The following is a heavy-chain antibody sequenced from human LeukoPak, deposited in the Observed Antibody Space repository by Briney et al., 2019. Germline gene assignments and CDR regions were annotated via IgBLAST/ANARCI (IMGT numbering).Heavy chain of an antibody. CDR3: ARVLAGITGTTARRYYYYYMDV. CDR2: IYYSGST. Sequence: PSETLSLTCTVSGGSISSHYWSWIRQPPGKGLEWIGYIYYSGSTNYNPSLKSRVTISVDTSKNQFSLKLSSVTAADTAVYYCARVLAGITGTTARRYYYYYMDVWGKGTTVTVSS. V-gene: IGHV4-59*11. D-gene: IGHD1-7*01. J-gene: IGHJ6*03. CDR1: GGSISSHY.